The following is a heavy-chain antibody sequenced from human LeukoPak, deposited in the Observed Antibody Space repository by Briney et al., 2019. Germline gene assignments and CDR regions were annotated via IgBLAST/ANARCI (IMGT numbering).Heavy chain of an antibody. V-gene: IGHV3-72*01. CDR2: SRNKANSYTT. CDR3: ARVSRVDPYMDV. J-gene: IGHJ6*03. D-gene: IGHD5-24*01. CDR1: GFTFSDHY. Sequence: GGSLRLSCAASGFTFSDHYMDWVRQAPGKGLEWVGRSRNKANSYTTEYAASVKARFTISRDDSKNSLYLQVNSLKTEDTAVYYCARVSRVDPYMDVWGKGTTVTIS.